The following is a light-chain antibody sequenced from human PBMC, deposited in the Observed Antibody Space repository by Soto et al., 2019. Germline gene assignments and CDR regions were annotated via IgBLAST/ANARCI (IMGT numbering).Light chain of an antibody. CDR1: SSDVGGYNY. J-gene: IGLJ1*01. Sequence: QSGLTQPASVSGAPGQSITISCTGTSSDVGGYNYVSWYQQHQGKAPKLMIYEVSNRPSGVSNRFSGSKSGNTASLTISGLQAEDEADYYCSSYTSSSTLVFGTGTKVTVL. CDR3: SSYTSSSTLV. V-gene: IGLV2-14*01. CDR2: EVS.